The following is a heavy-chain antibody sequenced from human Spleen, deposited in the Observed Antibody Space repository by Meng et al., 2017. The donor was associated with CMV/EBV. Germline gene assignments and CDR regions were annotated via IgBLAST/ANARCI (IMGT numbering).Heavy chain of an antibody. CDR1: VGSFSGYY. V-gene: IGHV4-34*01. CDR3: ARYAWHSMMPFDY. CDR2: INHSGST. D-gene: IGHD3-22*01. Sequence: QVQRQQWGAGLLKPSETLSLTCAFYVGSFSGYYWSWIRQPPGKGLEWIGEINHSGSTNYNPSLKSRVTISVDTSKNQFSLKLSSVTAADTAVYYCARYAWHSMMPFDYWGQGTLVTVSS. J-gene: IGHJ4*02.